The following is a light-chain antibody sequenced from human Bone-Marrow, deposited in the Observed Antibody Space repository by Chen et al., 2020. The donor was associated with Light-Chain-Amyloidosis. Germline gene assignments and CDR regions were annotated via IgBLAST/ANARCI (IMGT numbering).Light chain of an antibody. CDR3: QYCKGSSQGM. J-gene: IGLJ3*02. CDR2: VDD. V-gene: IGLV6-57*01. Sequence: NFMLTQPHSVSESPGKTVIISCTRSSGRIATNFVQWYQQHPGSSPTTVIYVDDQRPSGVPDRFSGSISRSSNSASLTISGLETEDEADYYCQYCKGSSQGMLGGGTKLTVL. CDR1: SGRIATNF.